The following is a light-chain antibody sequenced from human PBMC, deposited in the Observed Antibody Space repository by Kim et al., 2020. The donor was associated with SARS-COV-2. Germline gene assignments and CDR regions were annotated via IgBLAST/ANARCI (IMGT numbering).Light chain of an antibody. CDR3: QTWDRSSQWV. Sequence: VSPGQPATITCSGDELGYKYACWYQTKAGQSPVLVIYEDNKRPSGIPERFSGSNSGSTATLTISGTQAMDEADYYCQTWDRSSQWVFGGGTQLTVL. CDR1: ELGYKY. J-gene: IGLJ3*02. CDR2: EDN. V-gene: IGLV3-1*01.